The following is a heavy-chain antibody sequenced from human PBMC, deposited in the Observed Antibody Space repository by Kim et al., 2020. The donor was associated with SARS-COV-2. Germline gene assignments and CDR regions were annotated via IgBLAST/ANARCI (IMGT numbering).Heavy chain of an antibody. J-gene: IGHJ4*02. Sequence: YADSVKGRFTISRDNAKNKLYLQMNSLRAEDTAVYYCASRAYSSGWYYFDHWGQGNLVTVSS. V-gene: IGHV3-74*01. D-gene: IGHD6-19*01. CDR3: ASRAYSSGWYYFDH.